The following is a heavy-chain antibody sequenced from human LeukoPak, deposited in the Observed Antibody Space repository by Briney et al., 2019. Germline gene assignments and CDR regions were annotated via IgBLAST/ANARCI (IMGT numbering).Heavy chain of an antibody. CDR2: FDPEDGET. D-gene: IGHD2-15*01. CDR1: GYTLTELS. Sequence: GASVKVSCKVSGYTLTELSMHWVRQAPGEGLEWMGGFDPEDGETIYAQKFQGRVTMTEDTSTDTAYMELSSLRSEDTAVYYCATFRYCSGGSCYTSGSDPWGQGTLVTVSS. V-gene: IGHV1-24*01. CDR3: ATFRYCSGGSCYTSGSDP. J-gene: IGHJ5*02.